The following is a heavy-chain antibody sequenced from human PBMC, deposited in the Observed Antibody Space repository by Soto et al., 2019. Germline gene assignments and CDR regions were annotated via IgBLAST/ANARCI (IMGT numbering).Heavy chain of an antibody. V-gene: IGHV1-69*08. CDR1: GGTFSSYT. CDR2: IIPILGIA. J-gene: IGHJ5*02. CDR3: ARDSVVAAGTQWFDP. Sequence: QVQLVQSGAEVKKPGSSVKVSCKASGGTFSSYTISWVRQAPGQGLEWMGRIIPILGIANYAQKFQGRVTITADKSTSTAYMELSSLRSEDTAVYYCARDSVVAAGTQWFDPWGQGTLVTVSS. D-gene: IGHD6-13*01.